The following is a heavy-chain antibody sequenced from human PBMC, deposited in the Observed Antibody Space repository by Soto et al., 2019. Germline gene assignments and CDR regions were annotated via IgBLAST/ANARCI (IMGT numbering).Heavy chain of an antibody. J-gene: IGHJ6*02. CDR2: IIPMFGIA. CDR3: ARDTGRSDVVPAAISAMDV. CDR1: GGNRYT. Sequence: SVKVSCKGSGGNRYTITWVRQAPGQGLEWMGRIIPMFGIATYAQNFQGRVTISADKSTSTAYMELSSLRSEDTAVYYCARDTGRSDVVPAAISAMDVWG. D-gene: IGHD2-2*01. V-gene: IGHV1-69*04.